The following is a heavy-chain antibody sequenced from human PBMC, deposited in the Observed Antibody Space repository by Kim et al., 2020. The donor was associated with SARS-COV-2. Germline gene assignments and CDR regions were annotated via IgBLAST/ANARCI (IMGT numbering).Heavy chain of an antibody. CDR1: GGSISSGDYY. Sequence: SETLSLTCTVSGGSISSGDYYWSWIRQPPGKGLEWIGYIYYSGSTYYNPSLKSRVTISVDTSKNQFSLKLSSVTAADTAVYYCARDRKAHMITFGGVIARPFGWFHPWGQGTLVTVSS. J-gene: IGHJ5*02. V-gene: IGHV4-30-4*01. CDR3: ARDRKAHMITFGGVIARPFGWFHP. D-gene: IGHD3-16*02. CDR2: IYYSGST.